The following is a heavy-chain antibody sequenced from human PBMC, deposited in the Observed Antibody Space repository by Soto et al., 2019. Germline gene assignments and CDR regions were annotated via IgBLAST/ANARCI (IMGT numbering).Heavy chain of an antibody. CDR1: GGSFSGYY. D-gene: IGHD6-13*01. Sequence: SETLSLTCAVYGGSFSGYYWSWIRQPPGKGLEWIGEINHSGSTNYNPTLKSRVTISVDTSKNQFSLKLSSVTAADTAVYYCARVFRSSWYGGYYYGMGVWGQGTTVTVSS. V-gene: IGHV4-34*01. CDR3: ARVFRSSWYGGYYYGMGV. CDR2: INHSGST. J-gene: IGHJ6*02.